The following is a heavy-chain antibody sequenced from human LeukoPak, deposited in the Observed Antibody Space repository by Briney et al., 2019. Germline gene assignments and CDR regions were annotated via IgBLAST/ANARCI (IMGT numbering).Heavy chain of an antibody. CDR3: ARGADIVTGYYLDY. D-gene: IGHD3-9*01. CDR1: GGSISNYY. J-gene: IGHJ4*02. Sequence: SETLSLTCTVSGGSISNYYWSWIRQPPGKGLEWIGYVYYTGSTSYNPSLKSRVTISGDTSKNQFSLKLSSVTAADTAVYYCARGADIVTGYYLDYWGQGTLVTVSS. CDR2: VYYTGST. V-gene: IGHV4-59*08.